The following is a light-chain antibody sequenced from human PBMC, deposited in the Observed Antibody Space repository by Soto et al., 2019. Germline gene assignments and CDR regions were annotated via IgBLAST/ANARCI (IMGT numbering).Light chain of an antibody. Sequence: EIVLTQSPGTLSLSPGERATLSCRASQSVRSSYLAWYQQKPGQAPRLLIYGASSRATGIPDRFSGSGFGTEFTLTISRLEPEDFAVYYCQQYGSSLFTFGPGTKVDIK. V-gene: IGKV3-20*01. CDR3: QQYGSSLFT. CDR1: QSVRSSY. J-gene: IGKJ3*01. CDR2: GAS.